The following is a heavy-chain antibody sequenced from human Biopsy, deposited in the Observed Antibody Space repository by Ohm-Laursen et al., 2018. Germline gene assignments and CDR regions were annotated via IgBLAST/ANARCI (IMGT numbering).Heavy chain of an antibody. V-gene: IGHV4-59*08. CDR2: IHYTGHI. CDR1: GDSITRFY. Sequence: GTLSLTCALSGDSITRFYWTWIRQTPGKGLAWIGYIHYTGHIRINPTLNSRATISVDTSKDQFSLKLSSLTAADTAIYYCARNRVDVVKVTTIGWNFDLWGRGTLVTVS. J-gene: IGHJ2*01. D-gene: IGHD5-12*01. CDR3: ARNRVDVVKVTTIGWNFDL.